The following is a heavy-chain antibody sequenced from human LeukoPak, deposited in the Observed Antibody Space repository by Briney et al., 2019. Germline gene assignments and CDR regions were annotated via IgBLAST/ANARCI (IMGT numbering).Heavy chain of an antibody. CDR2: IRYDGSNK. D-gene: IGHD2-8*01. J-gene: IGHJ4*02. CDR3: AKDGSCTSGVCYGRFDY. Sequence: PGGSLRLSCAASGFTFSYYGIHWVRQAPGRGLEWVAFIRYDGSNKYYADSVKGRFTISRDNSKNTLYLQMNSLRPEDTAVYYCAKDGSCTSGVCYGRFDYWGQGTLVTVSS. CDR1: GFTFSYYG. V-gene: IGHV3-30*02.